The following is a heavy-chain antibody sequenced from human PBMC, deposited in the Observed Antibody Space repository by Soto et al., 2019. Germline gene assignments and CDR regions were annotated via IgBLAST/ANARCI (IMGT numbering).Heavy chain of an antibody. CDR2: IYYSGST. J-gene: IGHJ4*02. CDR1: GGSISSSSYY. Sequence: QLQLQESGPGLVKPSETLSLTCTVSGGSISSSSYYWGWIRQPPGKGLEWIGSIYYSGSTYYNPSLKSRVTMSVDTSKNQFSLKLSSVTAADTAVYYCARINYVDTAMVDDYWGQGTLVTVSS. V-gene: IGHV4-39*01. D-gene: IGHD5-18*01. CDR3: ARINYVDTAMVDDY.